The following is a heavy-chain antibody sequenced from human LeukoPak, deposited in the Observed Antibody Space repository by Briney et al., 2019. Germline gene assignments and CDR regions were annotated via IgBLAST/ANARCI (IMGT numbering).Heavy chain of an antibody. D-gene: IGHD3-9*01. V-gene: IGHV3-15*01. Sequence: GGSLRLSCAASGFPFTIAWMSWVRQAPGNGLEWIGRIRSKNDGGTTDYAAPVKGKFTISRDDSKSTLYLHMSSLTTEDTAVYYCTAYYDFLTGYNTRRDYWGRGTLVTVSP. CDR2: IRSKNDGGTT. J-gene: IGHJ4*02. CDR1: GFPFTIAW. CDR3: TAYYDFLTGYNTRRDY.